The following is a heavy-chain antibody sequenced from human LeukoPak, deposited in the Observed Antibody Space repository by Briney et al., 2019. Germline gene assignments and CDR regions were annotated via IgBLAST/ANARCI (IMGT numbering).Heavy chain of an antibody. Sequence: PSETLSLTCTVSGGSISSSSYYWGWIRQTPGKGLEWIGSIHYSGSTFYSPSLKSRVTISVDTSKNQFSLKLSSVTAADTAVYYCARTGYCSGGSCYHYYYYYMDVWGKGTTVTISS. J-gene: IGHJ6*03. CDR3: ARTGYCSGGSCYHYYYYYMDV. CDR1: GGSISSSSYY. CDR2: IHYSGST. V-gene: IGHV4-39*01. D-gene: IGHD2-15*01.